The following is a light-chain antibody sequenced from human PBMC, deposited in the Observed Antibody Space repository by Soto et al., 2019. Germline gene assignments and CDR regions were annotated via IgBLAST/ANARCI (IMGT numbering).Light chain of an antibody. J-gene: IGKJ1*01. CDR2: RTS. V-gene: IGKV3-20*01. Sequence: EIVLTHSPGTLSLSPGERATLSFSSSQSVSNNYLAWYQQKPGQAPRLLMFRTSSRATGFPARFSGSGSGTEFNLTISSLQSEDFATYYCLQDYDYPWTFGQGTKVDIK. CDR1: QSVSNNY. CDR3: LQDYDYPWT.